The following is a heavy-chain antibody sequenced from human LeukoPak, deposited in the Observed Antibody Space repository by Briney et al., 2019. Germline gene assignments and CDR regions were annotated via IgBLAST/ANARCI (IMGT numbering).Heavy chain of an antibody. CDR2: ISGSGGST. CDR3: AKAFSEYCSSTSCYLFDY. D-gene: IGHD2-2*01. Sequence: PGGSLRLSCAASGFTFSSYAMSWVRQAPGKGLEWVSAISGSGGSTYYADPVKGRFTISRDNSKNTLYLQMNSLRAEDTAVYYCAKAFSEYCSSTSCYLFDYWGQGTLVTVSS. V-gene: IGHV3-23*01. J-gene: IGHJ4*02. CDR1: GFTFSSYA.